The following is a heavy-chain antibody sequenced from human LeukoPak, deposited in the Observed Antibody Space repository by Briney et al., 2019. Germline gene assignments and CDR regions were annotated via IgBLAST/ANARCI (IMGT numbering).Heavy chain of an antibody. CDR3: ARARWDPYGWHYYYYMDV. V-gene: IGHV4-39*07. CDR2: IYYSGST. J-gene: IGHJ6*03. CDR1: GGSISSSSYY. D-gene: IGHD3-10*01. Sequence: SETLSLTCTVSGGSISSSSYYWGWIRQPPGKGLEWIGSIYYSGSTYYNPSLKSRVTISVDTSKNQFSLKLGSVTAADTAVYYCARARWDPYGWHYYYYMDVWGKGTTVAISS.